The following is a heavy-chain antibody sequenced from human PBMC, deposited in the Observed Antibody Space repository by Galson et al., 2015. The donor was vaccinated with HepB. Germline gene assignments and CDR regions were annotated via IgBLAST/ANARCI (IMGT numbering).Heavy chain of an antibody. J-gene: IGHJ6*02. V-gene: IGHV3-48*03. CDR1: GFTFSSFE. Sequence: SLRLSCAASGFTFSSFEMTWVRQAPGRGLDWVSYISSSGSAIYYADSVRGRFTISRDNTKNSLYLQMNSLRAEDTAVYYCARVRREGDYLWGSHRVYYYGMDVWGQGTTVAVSS. CDR2: ISSSGSAI. D-gene: IGHD3-16*02. CDR3: ARVRREGDYLWGSHRVYYYGMDV.